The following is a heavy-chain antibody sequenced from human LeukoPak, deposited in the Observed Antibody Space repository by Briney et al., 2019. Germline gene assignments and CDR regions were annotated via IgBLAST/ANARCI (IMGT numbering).Heavy chain of an antibody. Sequence: PSETLSLTCTVSGGSISSGGYYWSWIRQHPGKGLEWIGYIYYSGSTYYNPSLKSRVTISVDTSKNQFSLKLSSVTAADTAVYYCARGRAKGSYYGSYRCGPYDYWGQGTLVTVSS. CDR3: ARGRAKGSYYGSYRCGPYDY. CDR2: IYYSGST. J-gene: IGHJ4*02. V-gene: IGHV4-31*03. D-gene: IGHD1-26*01. CDR1: GGSISSGGYY.